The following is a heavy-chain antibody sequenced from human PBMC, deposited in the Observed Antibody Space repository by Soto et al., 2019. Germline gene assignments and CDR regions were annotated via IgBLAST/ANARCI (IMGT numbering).Heavy chain of an antibody. V-gene: IGHV4-31*03. D-gene: IGHD3-10*01. Sequence: QVQLQESGPRLVKPSQTLSLTCTVSGGSISSGGYYWSWIRQHPGKGLEWIGYIYYSGSTYYNPSLKSRFTISVYTSKNQFSLKLSSVTAADTAVYYCASIVSSAHGEFSDWGQGTLVTVSS. CDR2: IYYSGST. CDR1: GGSISSGGYY. CDR3: ASIVSSAHGEFSD. J-gene: IGHJ4*02.